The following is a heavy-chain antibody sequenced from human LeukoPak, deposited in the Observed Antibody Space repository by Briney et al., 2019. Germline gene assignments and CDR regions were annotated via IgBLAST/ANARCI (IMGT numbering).Heavy chain of an antibody. CDR1: GYSISSGYY. V-gene: IGHV4-38-2*01. CDR3: ARQGGSSSPYYYYYMDV. CDR2: IYHSGST. Sequence: SETLSLTCAVSGYSISSGYYWGWIRQPPGKGLEWIGCIYHSGSTHYNPSLKSRLTISVDTSKNLFSLKLSSVTAADTAVYYCARQGGSSSPYYYYYMDVWGKGTSVTVSS. J-gene: IGHJ6*03. D-gene: IGHD6-13*01.